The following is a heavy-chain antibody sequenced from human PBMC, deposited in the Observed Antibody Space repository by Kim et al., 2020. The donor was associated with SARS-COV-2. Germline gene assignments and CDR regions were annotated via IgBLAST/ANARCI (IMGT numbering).Heavy chain of an antibody. CDR2: TTGSGAGK. J-gene: IGHJ6*03. CDR1: GFTFSSYA. D-gene: IGHD1-1*01. Sequence: GGSLRLSCVASGFTFSSYAMRWVRQAPGKGLEWVAATTGSGAGKYYADSVKGRFTLSRDNSKNTLYLQMNSLRDEDTAIYYCVKGRSGTHYMYVWGKGTTVTVPS. CDR3: VKGRSGTHYMYV. V-gene: IGHV3-23*01.